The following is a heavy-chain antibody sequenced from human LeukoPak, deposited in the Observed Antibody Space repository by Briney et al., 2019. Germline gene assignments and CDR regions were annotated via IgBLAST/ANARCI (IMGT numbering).Heavy chain of an antibody. CDR3: ARLPDSPDYGDSLGGIGY. J-gene: IGHJ4*02. D-gene: IGHD4-17*01. V-gene: IGHV4-39*01. Sequence: PSETLSLTCTVSGGSFNIRSYYWGWIRQPPGKGLEWMGTSYYSGSTYYNPSLKSRVTISVDTSKNQFSLKLSSVTAADTAVYYCARLPDSPDYGDSLGGIGYWGQGTLVTVSS. CDR2: SYYSGST. CDR1: GGSFNIRSYY.